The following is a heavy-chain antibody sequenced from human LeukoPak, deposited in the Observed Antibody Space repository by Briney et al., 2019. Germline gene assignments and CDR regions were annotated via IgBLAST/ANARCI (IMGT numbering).Heavy chain of an antibody. J-gene: IGHJ4*02. D-gene: IGHD3-10*01. Sequence: QSGGSLRLSCAASGFTFRNYGVEWVRQAPGKGLEWVAVIWYDGSNKYYADSVKGRFTISRDNSKNTLYLQMNSLRAEDTSVYYCGTVRGGSGTYYNDYWGQGTLVTVSS. CDR2: IWYDGSNK. CDR1: GFTFRNYG. CDR3: GTVRGGSGTYYNDY. V-gene: IGHV3-33*01.